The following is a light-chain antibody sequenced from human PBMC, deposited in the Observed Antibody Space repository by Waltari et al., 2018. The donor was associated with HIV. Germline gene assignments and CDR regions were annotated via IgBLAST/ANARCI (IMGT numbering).Light chain of an antibody. CDR3: SSYTSISSYV. J-gene: IGLJ1*01. Sequence: QSALTQPASVSGSPGQPVTISCIGTSSDVGGYNYVSWYQQDPGKAPKIMIYEVSNRPSGVSNRFSGSKSGNTASLTISGLQPEDEADYYCSSYTSISSYVFGTGTKVTVL. V-gene: IGLV2-14*01. CDR1: SSDVGGYNY. CDR2: EVS.